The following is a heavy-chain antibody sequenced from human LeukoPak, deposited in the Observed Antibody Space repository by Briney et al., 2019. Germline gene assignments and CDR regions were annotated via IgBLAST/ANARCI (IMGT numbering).Heavy chain of an antibody. Sequence: GGSLRLSCAASGFTFSSYWMHWVRQAPGKGLVWVSHINNVGSSTNYADSVKGRFTISRDNAKNTLYLQMNSLRAEDTAVYYCARTGIAARPTVWFDPWGQGTLVTVSS. J-gene: IGHJ5*02. CDR1: GFTFSSYW. CDR2: INNVGSST. CDR3: ARTGIAARPTVWFDP. D-gene: IGHD6-6*01. V-gene: IGHV3-74*01.